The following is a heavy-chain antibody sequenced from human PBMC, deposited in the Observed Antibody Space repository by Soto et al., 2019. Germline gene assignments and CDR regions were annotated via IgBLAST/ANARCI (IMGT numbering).Heavy chain of an antibody. V-gene: IGHV3-48*03. CDR2: ISSSGTI. CDR1: GFTFSSYE. J-gene: IGHJ3*02. D-gene: IGHD5-12*01. Sequence: LRLSCAASGFTFSSYEMDWVRQAPGKGLEWVAYISSSGTILYGDSVKGRFTISRDNADNSLYLQMNSLTAEDTAVYYCTKEKSVMYSGYDAFDIWGRGTMVTVSS. CDR3: TKEKSVMYSGYDAFDI.